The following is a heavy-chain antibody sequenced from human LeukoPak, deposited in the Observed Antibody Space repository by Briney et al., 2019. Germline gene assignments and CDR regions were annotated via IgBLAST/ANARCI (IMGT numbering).Heavy chain of an antibody. J-gene: IGHJ5*02. D-gene: IGHD2-15*01. V-gene: IGHV4-59*08. CDR2: IYYSGST. CDR1: GGSISSYY. Sequence: KASETLSLTCTVSGGSISSYYWSWIRQPPGKGLEWIGYIYYSGSTNYNPSLKSRVTMSVDTSKNQFSLNLSSVTAADTAAYYCARHGHPGYCSGGSCLLDGVWTFDPWGQGILVTVSS. CDR3: ARHGHPGYCSGGSCLLDGVWTFDP.